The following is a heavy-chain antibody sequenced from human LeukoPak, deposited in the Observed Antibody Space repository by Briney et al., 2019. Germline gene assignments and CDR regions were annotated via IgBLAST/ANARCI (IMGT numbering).Heavy chain of an antibody. CDR1: GFTFSSYA. J-gene: IGHJ4*02. Sequence: GGSLRLSCAASGFTFSSYAMHWVRQAPGKGLEYVSAISSDGGSTYYANSVKGRFTISRDNSNNTLYLQMGSLRAEDMAVYYCARRDIVVVVSASDYWGQGTLVTVSS. CDR2: ISSDGGST. D-gene: IGHD2-15*01. V-gene: IGHV3-64*01. CDR3: ARRDIVVVVSASDY.